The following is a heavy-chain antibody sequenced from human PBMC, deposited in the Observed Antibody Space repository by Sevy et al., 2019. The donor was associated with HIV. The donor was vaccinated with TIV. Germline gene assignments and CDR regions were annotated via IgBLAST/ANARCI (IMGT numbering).Heavy chain of an antibody. Sequence: GGSLRLSCAASGFTFSPYWMTWVRQAPGKGLEWVANIRPDGSDKYYVDSVKGRFTISRDNAKNSLYLHMNSVRADDTAMYYCARGVGLDCWGQGALVTVSS. V-gene: IGHV3-7*01. D-gene: IGHD1-26*01. CDR2: IRPDGSDK. CDR1: GFTFSPYW. J-gene: IGHJ4*02. CDR3: ARGVGLDC.